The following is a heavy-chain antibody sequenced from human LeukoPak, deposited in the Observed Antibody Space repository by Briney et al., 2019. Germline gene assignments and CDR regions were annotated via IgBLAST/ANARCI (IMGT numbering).Heavy chain of an antibody. CDR3: ATPFPLRTVTTSQFDY. J-gene: IGHJ4*02. D-gene: IGHD4-17*01. Sequence: ASVKVSCKASGYTFTGYYMHWVRQAPGQGLEWMGWINPNSGGTNYAQKFQGRVTMTRDTSISTAYMELSRLRSDDTAVYYYATPFPLRTVTTSQFDYWGQGTLVTVSS. V-gene: IGHV1-2*02. CDR2: INPNSGGT. CDR1: GYTFTGYY.